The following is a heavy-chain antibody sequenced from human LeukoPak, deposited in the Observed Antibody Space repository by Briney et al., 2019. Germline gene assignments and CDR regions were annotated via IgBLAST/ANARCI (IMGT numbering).Heavy chain of an antibody. J-gene: IGHJ4*02. CDR2: IWYDGSNK. CDR3: ARDLAYYYDSSGYPSDY. V-gene: IGHV3-33*01. CDR1: GFTFSSYG. D-gene: IGHD3-22*01. Sequence: GGSLRLSCAASGFTFSSYGMHWVRQAPGKGLEWVAVIWYDGSNKYYADSVKGRFTISRDNSKNTLYLQMNSLRAGDTAVYYCARDLAYYYDSSGYPSDYWGQGTLVTVSS.